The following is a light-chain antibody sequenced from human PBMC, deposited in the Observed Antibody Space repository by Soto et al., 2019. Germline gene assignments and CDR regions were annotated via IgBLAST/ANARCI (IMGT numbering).Light chain of an antibody. J-gene: IGKJ2*01. CDR1: QSVSSN. CDR2: AAS. Sequence: EIVMTQSPATLSVSPGERATLSCRASQSVSSNLAWYQQKPGQAPRLLIYAASTRATGIPASFSGSGSGTEFSLTISSLKSEDFAVYYCQQHDNWPYTFGQGTKLEIK. V-gene: IGKV3-15*01. CDR3: QQHDNWPYT.